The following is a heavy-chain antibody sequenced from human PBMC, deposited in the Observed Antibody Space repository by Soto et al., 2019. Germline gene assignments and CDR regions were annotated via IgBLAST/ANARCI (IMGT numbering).Heavy chain of an antibody. Sequence: QITLKESGPTLVKPTQTLTLTCTFSGFSLSTSGVGVGWIRQPPGKALEWLALLYWNDDKRYSPSLERRLTIPKNTSKNPVVLTMTNMDPVDTATYYCAHTVGLLWFEELGGDVWGQGTTVTVSS. D-gene: IGHD3-10*01. CDR3: AHTVGLLWFEELGGDV. CDR2: LYWNDDK. V-gene: IGHV2-5*01. J-gene: IGHJ6*02. CDR1: GFSLSTSGVG.